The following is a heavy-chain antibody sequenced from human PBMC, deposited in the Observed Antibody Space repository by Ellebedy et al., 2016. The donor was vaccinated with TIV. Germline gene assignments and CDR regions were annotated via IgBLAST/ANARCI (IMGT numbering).Heavy chain of an antibody. V-gene: IGHV5-51*01. Sequence: GESLKISCKGSGYSFTSYWIGWVRQMPGKGLEWMGIIYPGDSDTRYSQSFQGQVTISDDKSISTAYLQWSSLKASDTAMYYCARQPKDIVVVPAAMRDYYYGMDVWGQGTTVTVSS. J-gene: IGHJ6*02. CDR3: ARQPKDIVVVPAAMRDYYYGMDV. D-gene: IGHD2-2*01. CDR1: GYSFTSYW. CDR2: IYPGDSDT.